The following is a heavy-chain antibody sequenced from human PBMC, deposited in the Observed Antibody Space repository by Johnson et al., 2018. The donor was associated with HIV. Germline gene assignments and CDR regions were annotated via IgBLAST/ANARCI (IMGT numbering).Heavy chain of an antibody. J-gene: IGHJ3*02. V-gene: IGHV3-7*01. CDR3: ARQTLRAFDI. CDR2: IKSDGSEE. Sequence: VQLVESGGGLVQPGGSLRLSCAAPGFRFRSYWMSWVRQAPGKGPEWVANIKSDGSEEHYVDSVRGRFTISRDNAKDSVYLQMNSLSAEDTAVYYCARQTLRAFDIWGQGTMVTVSS. CDR1: GFRFRSYW.